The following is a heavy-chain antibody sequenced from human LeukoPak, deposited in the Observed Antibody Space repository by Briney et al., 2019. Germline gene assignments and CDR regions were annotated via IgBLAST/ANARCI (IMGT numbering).Heavy chain of an antibody. Sequence: PGGSLRLSCAAFGFTFSSYAMSWVRQAPGKGLEWVSAISGSGGSTYYADSVKGRFTISRDNSKNTLHLQMNSLRAEDTAVYYCAKGSSLDWYFDLWGRGTLVTVSS. V-gene: IGHV3-23*01. CDR2: ISGSGGST. CDR3: AKGSSLDWYFDL. CDR1: GFTFSSYA. J-gene: IGHJ2*01.